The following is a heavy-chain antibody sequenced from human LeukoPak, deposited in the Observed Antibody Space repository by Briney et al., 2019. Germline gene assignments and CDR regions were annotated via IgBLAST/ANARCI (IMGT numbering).Heavy chain of an antibody. V-gene: IGHV3-9*01. J-gene: IGHJ4*02. Sequence: GRSLRLSCAASGFTFDDYAMHWVRQAPGKGLEWVSGISWNSGSIGYADSVKGRFTISRDNAKNSLYLQMNSPRAEDTALYYCAKGNYGDSYYFDYWGQGTLVTVSS. CDR3: AKGNYGDSYYFDY. D-gene: IGHD4-17*01. CDR2: ISWNSGSI. CDR1: GFTFDDYA.